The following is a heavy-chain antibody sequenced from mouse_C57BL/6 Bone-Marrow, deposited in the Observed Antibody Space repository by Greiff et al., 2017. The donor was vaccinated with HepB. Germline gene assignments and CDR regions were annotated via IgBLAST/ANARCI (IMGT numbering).Heavy chain of an antibody. CDR3: TTLGAYAMDY. V-gene: IGHV14-4*01. CDR1: GFNIKDDY. Sequence: EVMLVESGAELVRPGASAKLSCTASGFNIKDDYMHWVKQRPEQGLEWIGWIDPENGDTEYASKFQGKATITADTSSNTAYLQLSSLTSEDTAVYYCTTLGAYAMDYWGQGTSVTVSS. J-gene: IGHJ4*01. CDR2: IDPENGDT.